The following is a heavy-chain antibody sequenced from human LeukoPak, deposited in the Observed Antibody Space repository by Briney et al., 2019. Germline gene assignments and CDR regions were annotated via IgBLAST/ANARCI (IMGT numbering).Heavy chain of an antibody. CDR2: IGAYNGNT. V-gene: IGHV1-18*01. J-gene: IGHJ4*02. Sequence: ASVKVSCKASGYTFTSYGISWVRQAPGQGLEWMGWIGAYNGNTNYAQKLQGRVTMTTDTSTSTAYMELRSLRSDDTAVYYCARSLLLNHDYSNYYTPPPDYWGQGTLVTVSS. D-gene: IGHD4-11*01. CDR1: GYTFTSYG. CDR3: ARSLLLNHDYSNYYTPPPDY.